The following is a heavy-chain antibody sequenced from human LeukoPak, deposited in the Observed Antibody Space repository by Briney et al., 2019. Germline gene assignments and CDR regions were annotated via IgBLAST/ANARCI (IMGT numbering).Heavy chain of an antibody. D-gene: IGHD5-12*01. CDR2: FDPEDGET. J-gene: IGHJ4*02. CDR1: GYTLTELS. CDR3: ATPGGGYDLRFDH. Sequence: ASVKVSCKVSGYTLTELSMHWVRQAPGKGLEWMGGFDPEDGETIYAQKFQGRVTMTEDTSTDTAYMELSGLRSEDTAVYYCATPGGGYDLRFDHWGQGILVTVSS. V-gene: IGHV1-24*01.